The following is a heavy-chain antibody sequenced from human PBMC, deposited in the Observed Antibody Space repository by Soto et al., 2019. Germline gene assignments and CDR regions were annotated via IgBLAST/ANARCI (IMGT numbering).Heavy chain of an antibody. D-gene: IGHD1-26*01. CDR3: AKDRGRYSGSYGYFDY. J-gene: IGHJ4*02. CDR1: GFTFSSYG. Sequence: QVQLVESGGGVVQPGRSLRLSCAASGFTFSSYGMHWVRQAPGKGLEWVAVISYDGSNKYYADSVKGRFTISRDNSKNTLYLQMNSLRAEDTAVYYCAKDRGRYSGSYGYFDYWGQGTLVTVSS. CDR2: ISYDGSNK. V-gene: IGHV3-30*18.